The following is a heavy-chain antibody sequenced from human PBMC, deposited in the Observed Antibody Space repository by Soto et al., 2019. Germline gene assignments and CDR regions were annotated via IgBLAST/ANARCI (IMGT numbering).Heavy chain of an antibody. D-gene: IGHD1-26*01. V-gene: IGHV4-4*02. Sequence: SETLSLTCAVSGGSISSSNWWSWVRQPPGKGLEWIGEIYHSGSTNYNPSLKSRVTISVDKSKNQFSLKLSSVTAADTAVYYCARFNTGSYYEAFHIWGQGTMVNVSS. CDR3: ARFNTGSYYEAFHI. J-gene: IGHJ3*02. CDR1: GGSISSSNW. CDR2: IYHSGST.